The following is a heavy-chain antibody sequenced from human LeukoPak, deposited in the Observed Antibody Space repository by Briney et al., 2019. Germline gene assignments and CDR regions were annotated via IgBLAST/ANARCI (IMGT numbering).Heavy chain of an antibody. CDR1: GFTFRTYA. CDR2: ISDSGGST. J-gene: IGHJ4*02. CDR3: ARGRRSSCYSGVDS. Sequence: GGSLRLSCAASGFTFRTYAMSWVRQAPGKGLEWVSSISDSGGSTYYADSVKGRCTISRDNSKNTLYLQMSSLGAEDTAVYYCARGRRSSCYSGVDSWGQGTLVTVSS. D-gene: IGHD2-2*02. V-gene: IGHV3-23*01.